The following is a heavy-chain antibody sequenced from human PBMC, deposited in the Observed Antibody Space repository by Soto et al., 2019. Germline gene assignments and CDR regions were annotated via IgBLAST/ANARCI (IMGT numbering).Heavy chain of an antibody. J-gene: IGHJ5*02. CDR1: GGSVSSGSYY. V-gene: IGHV4-61*01. CDR3: ARGGRSSSFKANWFDT. D-gene: IGHD3-16*01. Sequence: SETLSLTCTVSGGSVSSGSYYWSWIRQPPGKGLEWIGYIYYSGSTNYNPSLKSRVTISVDTSKNQFSLKLSSVTAADTAVYYCARGGRSSSFKANWFDTWGQGTLVTVSS. CDR2: IYYSGST.